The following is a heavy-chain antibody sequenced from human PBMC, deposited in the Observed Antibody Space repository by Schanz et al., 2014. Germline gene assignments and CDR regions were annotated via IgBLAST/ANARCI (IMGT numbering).Heavy chain of an antibody. CDR3: ASPSGYSDYGTYFDF. CDR1: GFTLSNSD. CDR2: IGYLGDT. D-gene: IGHD5-12*01. V-gene: IGHV3-13*01. Sequence: EVKLVESGGALVKPGGSLRLSCAASGFTLSNSDMHWVRQGTGKGLEWVSTIGYLGDTYYPDSVKGRFTISRDNAKNTLYLQMNSLRTEDTAVYYCASPSGYSDYGTYFDFWGQGTLVTVSS. J-gene: IGHJ4*02.